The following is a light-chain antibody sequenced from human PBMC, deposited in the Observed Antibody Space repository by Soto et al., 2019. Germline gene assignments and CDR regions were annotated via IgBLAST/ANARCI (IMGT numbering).Light chain of an antibody. J-gene: IGLJ1*01. V-gene: IGLV2-18*02. CDR2: EVS. CDR1: SSDVDSYNR. Sequence: QSVLTQPRSVSGSPGQSVTISCTGISSDVDSYNRVSWYQQPPGTAPKLMIYEVSNRPSGVPDRFSGSRSLNTASLTISGLQAEDEADYYCCSYEGSHTWVFGTGTKVTVL. CDR3: CSYEGSHTWV.